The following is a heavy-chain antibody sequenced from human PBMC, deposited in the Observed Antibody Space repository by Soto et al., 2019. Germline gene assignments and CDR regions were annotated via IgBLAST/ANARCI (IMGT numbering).Heavy chain of an antibody. CDR3: VRDGTKTLRDWFDP. V-gene: IGHV4-4*02. D-gene: IGHD1-1*01. CDR2: IYHSGST. J-gene: IGHJ5*02. Sequence: PSETLSLTCAVSGGSISSSNWWSWVRQPPGKGLEWIGEIYHSGSTNYNPSLKSRVMMSVDTSKKQFSLKLRSVTAADTAVYYCVRDGTKTLRDWFDPWGQGISVTVSS. CDR1: GGSISSSNW.